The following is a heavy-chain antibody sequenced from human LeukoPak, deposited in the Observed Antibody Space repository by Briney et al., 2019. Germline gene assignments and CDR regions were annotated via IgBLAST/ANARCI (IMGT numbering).Heavy chain of an antibody. D-gene: IGHD5-12*01. CDR2: IYYSGST. V-gene: IGHV4-59*01. J-gene: IGHJ5*01. CDR1: GGSISSYY. CDR3: ARDPRYSGYDGFDS. Sequence: SETLSLTCTVSGGSISSYYWGWIRQPPGKGLEWIGYIYYSGSTNYNPSLKSRVTISVDTSKNQFSLKLSSVTAADTAVYYCARDPRYSGYDGFDSWGQGTLVTVSS.